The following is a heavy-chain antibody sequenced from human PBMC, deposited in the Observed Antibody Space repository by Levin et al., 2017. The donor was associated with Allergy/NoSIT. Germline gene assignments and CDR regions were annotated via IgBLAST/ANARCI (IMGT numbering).Heavy chain of an antibody. CDR1: GFTFSGYA. D-gene: IGHD3-10*01. J-gene: IGHJ3*02. V-gene: IGHV3-30*04. Sequence: GGSLRLSCVASGFTFSGYAIHWVRQAPGKGLEWVAVISSDGRKIYYADSVKGRFTISRDNSKNTLYLQMSSLRAEDTAVYYCARTEFSLGDAFDIWGQGTMVTVSS. CDR3: ARTEFSLGDAFDI. CDR2: ISSDGRKI.